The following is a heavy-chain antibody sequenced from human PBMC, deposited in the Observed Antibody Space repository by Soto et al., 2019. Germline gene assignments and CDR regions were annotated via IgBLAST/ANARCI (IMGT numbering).Heavy chain of an antibody. CDR3: ASVSVLIAARYFDY. V-gene: IGHV3-7*01. CDR1: GFTFSSYW. J-gene: IGHJ4*02. D-gene: IGHD6-6*01. Sequence: EVQLVESGGGLVQPGGSLRLSCAASGFTFSSYWMSWVRQAPGKGLEWVANIKQDGSEKYYVDSVKGRFTISRDNAKNSLYLQMNSLRAEDTAVYYCASVSVLIAARYFDYWGQGTLVTVSS. CDR2: IKQDGSEK.